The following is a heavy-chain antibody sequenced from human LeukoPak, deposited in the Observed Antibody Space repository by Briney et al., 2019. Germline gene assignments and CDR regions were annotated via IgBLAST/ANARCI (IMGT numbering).Heavy chain of an antibody. J-gene: IGHJ3*02. V-gene: IGHV3-15*01. D-gene: IGHD3-22*01. CDR3: TTDPTVPYYDSSGYPQDAFDI. CDR1: GFTFSNAW. CDR2: IKSKTDGGTT. Sequence: GGSLRLSCAASGFTFSNAWMSWVRQAPGKGLEWVGRIKSKTDGGTTDYAAPMKGRFTISRDDSKNTLYLQMNSLKTEDTAVYYCTTDPTVPYYDSSGYPQDAFDIWGQGTMVTVSS.